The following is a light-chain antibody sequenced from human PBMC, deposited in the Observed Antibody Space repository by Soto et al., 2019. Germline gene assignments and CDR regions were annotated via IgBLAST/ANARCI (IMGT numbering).Light chain of an antibody. CDR3: SSFRSSSTSYV. CDR1: SSDIGDSNY. V-gene: IGLV2-14*03. J-gene: IGLJ1*01. CDR2: DVS. Sequence: QSVRTQPGSVSGSPGQSITISCTGTSSDIGDSNYVSWYQQHPGKAPKLVIYDVSNRPSGVSNRFSGSKSANTASLTISGLQAEDETDYDCSSFRSSSTSYVFGTGTK.